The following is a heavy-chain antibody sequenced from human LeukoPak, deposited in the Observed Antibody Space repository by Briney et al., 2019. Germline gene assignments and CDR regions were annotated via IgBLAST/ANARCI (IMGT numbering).Heavy chain of an antibody. CDR2: ISSGSSYI. Sequence: PGGSLRLSCAASGFTFSDYNMNWVRRAPGKGLEWVSSISSGSSYINYADSMKGRFTISRDNAKNSLYLQMNSLRAEDTAVYYCARVYFHSSGYYSDYWGQGTLVTVSS. D-gene: IGHD3-22*01. CDR1: GFTFSDYN. CDR3: ARVYFHSSGYYSDY. J-gene: IGHJ4*02. V-gene: IGHV3-21*01.